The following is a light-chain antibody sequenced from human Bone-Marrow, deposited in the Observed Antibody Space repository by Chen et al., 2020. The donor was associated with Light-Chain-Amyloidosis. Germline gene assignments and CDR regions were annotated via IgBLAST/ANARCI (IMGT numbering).Light chain of an antibody. CDR1: SSDVGGDNH. CDR2: EVT. CDR3: SSYTITNTLV. J-gene: IGLJ1*01. V-gene: IGLV2-14*01. Sequence: QSALTQPASVSGSPGQSITISCTGTSSDVGGDNHVSWYQQHPDKAPKLMIYEVTNRPSWVPGRFSGSKSDKTASLTISGLQTEDEADYCCSSYTITNTLVFGSGTRVTVL.